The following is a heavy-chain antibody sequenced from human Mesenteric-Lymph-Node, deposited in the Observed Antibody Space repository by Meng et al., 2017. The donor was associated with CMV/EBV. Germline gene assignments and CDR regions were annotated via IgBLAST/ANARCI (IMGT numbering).Heavy chain of an antibody. CDR2: IYYSGST. D-gene: IGHD3-3*01. J-gene: IGHJ6*02. CDR3: ARVAVDYDFWSGPLRPYGMDV. CDR1: GGSISSSSYY. Sequence: SVTLSLTCTVSGGSISSSSYYWGWIRQPPGKGLEWIGSIYYSGSTYYNPSLKSRVTISVDTSKNQFSLKLSSVTAADTAVYYCARVAVDYDFWSGPLRPYGMDVWGQGTTVTVSS. V-gene: IGHV4-39*07.